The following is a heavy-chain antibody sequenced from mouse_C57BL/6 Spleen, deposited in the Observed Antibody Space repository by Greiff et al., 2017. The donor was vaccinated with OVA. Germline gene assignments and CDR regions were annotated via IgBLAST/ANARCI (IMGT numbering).Heavy chain of an antibody. J-gene: IGHJ2*01. Sequence: QVQLQQSGAELVKPGASVKMSCKASGYTFTSYWITWVKQRPGQGLEWIGDIYPGSGSTNYNEKFKSKATLTVDTSSSTAYMQLSSLTSEDSAVYYCARRGYYGSSLYFDYWGQGTTLTVSS. D-gene: IGHD1-1*01. CDR1: GYTFTSYW. CDR2: IYPGSGST. CDR3: ARRGYYGSSLYFDY. V-gene: IGHV1-55*01.